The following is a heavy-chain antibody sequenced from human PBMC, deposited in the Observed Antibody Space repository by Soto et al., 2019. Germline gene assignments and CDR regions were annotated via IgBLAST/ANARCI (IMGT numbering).Heavy chain of an antibody. J-gene: IGHJ5*02. Sequence: QVQLQESGPGLVKPSQTLSLTCTVSGDSISRGGYYWNWLRQHPRKGLEWIGYIYHSGSTIYNPSLKSRVTISVDTSKNRWSLELSNLTAADTAVYHFSRDGPRAYGLGWFDPWGQGILVTVSS. V-gene: IGHV4-31*03. CDR1: GDSISRGGYY. CDR3: SRDGPRAYGLGWFDP. CDR2: IYHSGST. D-gene: IGHD2-21*01.